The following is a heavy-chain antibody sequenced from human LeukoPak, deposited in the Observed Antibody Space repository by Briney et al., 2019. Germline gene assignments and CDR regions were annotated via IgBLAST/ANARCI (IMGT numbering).Heavy chain of an antibody. CDR3: ARDVAAADPHYYYGMDV. D-gene: IGHD6-13*01. Sequence: ASVKVSCKASGYTFTSYGISWERQAPGQGLEWMGWISAYNGNTNYAQKLQGRVTMTTDTSTSTAYMELRSLRSDDTAVYYCARDVAAADPHYYYGMDVWGQGTTVTVSS. CDR1: GYTFTSYG. V-gene: IGHV1-18*01. CDR2: ISAYNGNT. J-gene: IGHJ6*02.